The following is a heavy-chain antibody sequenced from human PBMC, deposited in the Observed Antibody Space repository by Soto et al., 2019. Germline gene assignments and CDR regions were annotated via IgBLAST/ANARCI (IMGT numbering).Heavy chain of an antibody. CDR2: IIPIFGTA. Sequence: QVQLVKSGVEVKKPGSSVKVSCKASGGTFSSYSINWVRQAPGQGLEWMGEIIPIFGTANYAQKFHGRVTITADEATSSAYMELSSLRSEVTAVYYCARDGGRLPGGIAYWGQGTLVTVSS. V-gene: IGHV1-69*01. CDR3: ARDGGRLPGGIAY. CDR1: GGTFSSYS. J-gene: IGHJ4*02. D-gene: IGHD1-26*01.